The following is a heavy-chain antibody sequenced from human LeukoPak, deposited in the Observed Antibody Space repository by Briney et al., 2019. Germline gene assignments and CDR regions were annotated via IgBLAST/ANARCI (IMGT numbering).Heavy chain of an antibody. CDR3: ARRGTDASFSFFDV. Sequence: GGSLRLSCAASGFTFSSYTMHWVRQIPGERPEWVSSISGDTTYIYYADSLKGRFTISRDNTNTSLFLQMNSLRAEDTATYFCARRGTDASFSFFDVWGQGTMVTVSS. D-gene: IGHD1-1*01. J-gene: IGHJ3*01. CDR1: GFTFSSYT. V-gene: IGHV3-21*01. CDR2: ISGDTTYI.